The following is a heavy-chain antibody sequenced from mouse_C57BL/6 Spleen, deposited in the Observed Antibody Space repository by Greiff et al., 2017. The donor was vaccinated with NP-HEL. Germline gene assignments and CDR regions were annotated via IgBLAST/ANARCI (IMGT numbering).Heavy chain of an antibody. CDR1: GYTFTSYW. CDR2: IDPSDSET. V-gene: IGHV1-52*01. Sequence: VQLQQPGAELVRPGSSVKLSCKASGYTFTSYWMHWVKQRPIQGLEWIGNIDPSDSETHYNQKFKDKATLTVDKSSSTAYMQLSSLTSEDSAVYYCASDYGYAMDYWGQGTSVTVSS. CDR3: ASDYGYAMDY. J-gene: IGHJ4*01. D-gene: IGHD2-4*01.